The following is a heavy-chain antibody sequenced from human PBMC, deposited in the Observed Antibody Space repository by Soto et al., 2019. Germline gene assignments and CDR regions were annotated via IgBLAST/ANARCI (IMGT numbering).Heavy chain of an antibody. V-gene: IGHV4-59*01. CDR2: IYYSGST. J-gene: IGHJ5*02. D-gene: IGHD6-19*01. CDR1: GGSISSYY. Sequence: QVQLQESGPGLVKPSETLSLTCTVSGGSISSYYWSWIRQPPGEGLEWVGYIYYSGSTNYNPSLKSRVTISVDTSKNQFSLKLSSVTAADTAVYYCARESSSGWYGNWFDPWGQGTLVTVSS. CDR3: ARESSSGWYGNWFDP.